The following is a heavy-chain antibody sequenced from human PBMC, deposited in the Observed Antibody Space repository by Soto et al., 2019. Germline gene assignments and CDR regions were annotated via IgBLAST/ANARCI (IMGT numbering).Heavy chain of an antibody. CDR3: ARGASISGTGRDYYYYAMDV. CDR2: TRNKARSYTT. Sequence: GVLRLSCVASGFTFSDHYMDWVRQAPGKGLEWVGRTRNKARSYTTEYAASVKGTFTISRDDSKNSLYLQMNSLKTEDTAVYYCARGASISGTGRDYYYYAMDVWGQGTTVTVSS. CDR1: GFTFSDHY. J-gene: IGHJ6*02. D-gene: IGHD1-7*01. V-gene: IGHV3-72*01.